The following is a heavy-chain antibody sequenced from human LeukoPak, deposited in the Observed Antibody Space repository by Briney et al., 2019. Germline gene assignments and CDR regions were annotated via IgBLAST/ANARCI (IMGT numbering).Heavy chain of an antibody. CDR2: ISWNSGSI. D-gene: IGHD6-13*01. CDR1: GFTSDDYA. J-gene: IGHJ4*02. Sequence: PGGSLRLSCAASGFTSDDYAMHWVRQAPGKGLEWVSGISWNSGSIGYADSVKGRFTISRDNAKNSLYLQMNSLRAEDTALYYCAKGYSSSWHYYFDYWGQGTLVTVSS. V-gene: IGHV3-9*02. CDR3: AKGYSSSWHYYFDY.